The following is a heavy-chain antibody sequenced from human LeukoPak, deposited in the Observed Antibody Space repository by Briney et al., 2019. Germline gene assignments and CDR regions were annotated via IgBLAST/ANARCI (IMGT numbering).Heavy chain of an antibody. J-gene: IGHJ4*02. CDR1: GGSFGGYY. CDR2: INHSGST. D-gene: IGHD1-26*01. CDR3: ARGASMGATSIDY. Sequence: PSETLSLTCAVYGGSFGGYYWSWIRQPPGKGLEWIGEINHSGSTNYNPSLKSRVTISVDTSKNQFSLKLSSVTAADTAVYYCARGASMGATSIDYWGQGTLVTVSS. V-gene: IGHV4-34*01.